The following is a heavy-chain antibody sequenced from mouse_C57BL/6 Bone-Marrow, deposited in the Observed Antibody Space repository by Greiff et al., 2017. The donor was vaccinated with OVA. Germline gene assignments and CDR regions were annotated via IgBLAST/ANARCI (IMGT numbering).Heavy chain of an antibody. V-gene: IGHV5-16*01. CDR3: ARGYDVVYYAMDY. D-gene: IGHD2-2*01. Sequence: DVQLVESEGGLVQPGSSMKLSCTASGFTFSDYYMAWVRQVPEKGLEWVANINYDGSSTYYLDSLKSRFIISRDNAKNILYLQMSSLKSEDTATYYCARGYDVVYYAMDYWGQGTSVTVSS. CDR1: GFTFSDYY. CDR2: INYDGSST. J-gene: IGHJ4*01.